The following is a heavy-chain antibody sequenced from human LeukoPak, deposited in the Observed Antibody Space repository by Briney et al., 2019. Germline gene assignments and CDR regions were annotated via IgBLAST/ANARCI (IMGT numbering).Heavy chain of an antibody. CDR1: GCRFTSYW. D-gene: IGHD6-19*01. CDR3: ASTTGRSSGWIYGMDV. Sequence: GGPLQISCKGSGCRFTSYWIGWVRKMPGKGLEWMGIIYPGDSDTRYSPSFQGQVTISADKSISTAYLQWSSLKASDTAMYYCASTTGRSSGWIYGMDVWGQRDPGHRLL. CDR2: IYPGDSDT. V-gene: IGHV5-51*01. J-gene: IGHJ6*01.